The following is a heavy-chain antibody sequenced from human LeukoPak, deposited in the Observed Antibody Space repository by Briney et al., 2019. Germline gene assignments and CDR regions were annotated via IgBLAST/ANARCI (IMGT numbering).Heavy chain of an antibody. D-gene: IGHD5-18*01. CDR1: GFTISSYT. V-gene: IGHV3-48*04. Sequence: GGSLRLSCAASGFTISSYTVNWVRQAPGKGLEWVSYISRTSSTIYYADSVKGRFTISRDNAKNSLYLQMNSLRAEDTAVYYCARGGNSYGYFDYWGQGTLVTVSS. CDR2: ISRTSSTI. J-gene: IGHJ4*02. CDR3: ARGGNSYGYFDY.